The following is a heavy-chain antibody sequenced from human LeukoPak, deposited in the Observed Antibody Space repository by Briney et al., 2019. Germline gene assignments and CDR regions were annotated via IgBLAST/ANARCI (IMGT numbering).Heavy chain of an antibody. CDR1: GYSFTNYW. CDR3: ARLSKEVSYNWFDP. Sequence: GESLKISCKTSGYSFTNYWIGWVRQMPGKGLEWMGIIYPGDSDTKYSPSFQGQVTISADKSINTAYLQWSSLKASDTAMYYCARLSKEVSYNWFDPWGQGTLVTVSS. V-gene: IGHV5-51*01. J-gene: IGHJ5*02. CDR2: IYPGDSDT.